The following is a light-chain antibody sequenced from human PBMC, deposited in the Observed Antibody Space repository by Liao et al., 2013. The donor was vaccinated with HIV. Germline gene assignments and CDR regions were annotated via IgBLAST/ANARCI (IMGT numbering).Light chain of an antibody. CDR2: YDS. CDR1: NIGSKS. V-gene: IGLV3-21*01. CDR3: QAWDSSPPVV. Sequence: SYVLTQPPSVSVAPGKTARITCGGNNIGSKSVHWYQQKPGQAPVLVIYYDSDRPSGIPERFSGSNSGNTATLTISRVEAGDEADYYCQAWDSSPPVVFGGGTKLTVL. J-gene: IGLJ2*01.